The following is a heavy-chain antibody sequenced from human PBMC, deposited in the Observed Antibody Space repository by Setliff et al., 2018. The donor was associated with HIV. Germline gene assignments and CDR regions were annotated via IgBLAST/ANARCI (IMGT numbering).Heavy chain of an antibody. Sequence: LKTSCKGSGYSFTTYWIGWVRQMPGKGPEWMGIIYPGDSDTRYSPSFQGQVTISADKSISTAYLQWSSLTASDTAMYYCARHLRSPYDSSVYYQDYWGQGTLVTVSS. J-gene: IGHJ4*02. CDR1: GYSFTTYW. V-gene: IGHV5-51*01. CDR3: ARHLRSPYDSSVYYQDY. CDR2: IYPGDSDT. D-gene: IGHD3-22*01.